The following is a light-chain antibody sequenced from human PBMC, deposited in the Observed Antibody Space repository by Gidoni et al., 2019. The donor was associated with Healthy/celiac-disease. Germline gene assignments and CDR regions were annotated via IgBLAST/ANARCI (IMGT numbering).Light chain of an antibody. CDR3: QQRSNWPPMYT. Sequence: EIVLTQSTATLSLSPGERATLSCRASQSVSSYLAWYQQKPGQAPRLLIYDASNRATGIPARFSGSGSATDFTLTISSLEPEDFVVYYCQQRSNWPPMYTFGQGTKLEIK. V-gene: IGKV3-11*01. CDR2: DAS. J-gene: IGKJ2*01. CDR1: QSVSSY.